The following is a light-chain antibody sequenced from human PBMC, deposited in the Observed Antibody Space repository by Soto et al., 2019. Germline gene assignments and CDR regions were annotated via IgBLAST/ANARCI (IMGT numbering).Light chain of an antibody. J-gene: IGKJ1*01. CDR2: VGS. V-gene: IGKV2-28*01. CDR1: QSLLHSNGYNY. Sequence: IGMTQSPLSLSFTPGDPASISCRSSQSLLHSNGYNYLDWYLQKPGQSPQVLIYVGSNRASGVPDRFSGSGSGTDFTLKISRVEAEDVGVYYCMQALQTPTFGQGTKVDNK. CDR3: MQALQTPT.